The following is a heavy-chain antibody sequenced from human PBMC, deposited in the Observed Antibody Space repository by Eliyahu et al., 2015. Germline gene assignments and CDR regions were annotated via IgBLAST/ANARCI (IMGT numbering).Heavy chain of an antibody. V-gene: IGHV4-39*02. D-gene: IGHD6-19*01. CDR2: IFYSGTT. CDR3: ARLNRISLAALDY. CDR1: GDSISSSPEY. J-gene: IGHJ4*02. Sequence: QLHLQESGPGLVTPSETLSLTCTVSGDSISSSPEYWAWIRQPPGKGLEWLGNIFYSGTTYYNPSLKSRVTMSVDTSKNHFSLKLSSVNAADTAVYYCARLNRISLAALDYWGQGALVTVSS.